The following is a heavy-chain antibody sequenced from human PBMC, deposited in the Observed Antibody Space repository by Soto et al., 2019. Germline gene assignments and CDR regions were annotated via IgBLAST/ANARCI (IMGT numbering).Heavy chain of an antibody. D-gene: IGHD3-3*01. J-gene: IGHJ5*02. CDR3: ARGIIAGYDFWSGTKPGNWFDP. Sequence: GESLKISCKGSGYSFTSYWIGWVRQMPGKGLEWMGIIYPGDSDTRYSPSFQGQVTISADKSISTAYLQWSSLKASDTAMYYCARGIIAGYDFWSGTKPGNWFDPWGQGTLVTVSS. V-gene: IGHV5-51*01. CDR1: GYSFTSYW. CDR2: IYPGDSDT.